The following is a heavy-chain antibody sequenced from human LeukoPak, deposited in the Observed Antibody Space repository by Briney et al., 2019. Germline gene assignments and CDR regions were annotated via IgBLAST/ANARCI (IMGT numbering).Heavy chain of an antibody. D-gene: IGHD3-10*01. CDR1: GGSTSTSSFY. J-gene: IGHJ5*02. CDR2: LYYSGNT. CDR3: ARHYGP. V-gene: IGHV4-39*01. Sequence: SETLSLTCSVSGGSTSTSSFYWVWIRQPPGKGLEWIGSLYYSGNTYYKSSLKSRVTISADTSKNQFSLKLNSVTAADTAVYYCARHYGPWGQGTLVTVSS.